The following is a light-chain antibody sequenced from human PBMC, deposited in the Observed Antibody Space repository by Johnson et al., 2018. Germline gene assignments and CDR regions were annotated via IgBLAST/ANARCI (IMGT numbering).Light chain of an antibody. CDR3: GTWDSILRPGNA. CDR2: ENN. J-gene: IGLJ1*01. V-gene: IGLV1-51*02. CDR1: SSNIGNNY. Sequence: QSVLTQPPSVSAAPGQKVTISCSGSSSNIGNNYVSWYQQLPGTAPKLLIYENNKRPSGIPDRFSGSKSGTSATLGITGLQTGDEAEYYGGTWDSILRPGNAFGTGTKVTAL.